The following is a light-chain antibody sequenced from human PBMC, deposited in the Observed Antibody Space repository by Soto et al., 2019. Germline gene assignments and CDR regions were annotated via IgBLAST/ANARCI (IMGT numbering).Light chain of an antibody. CDR3: QSYDSTLSDRYV. CDR2: GNI. Sequence: QSVLTQPPSVSGAPGQRVTIAFTWSISNIGAGYDVHWYQQRPGTGPKLLIFGNINRPSGVPDRFSGSKSGTSASLAITGLQAEDEGDYYCQSYDSTLSDRYVFGTGTKVTVL. CDR1: ISNIGAGYD. V-gene: IGLV1-40*01. J-gene: IGLJ1*01.